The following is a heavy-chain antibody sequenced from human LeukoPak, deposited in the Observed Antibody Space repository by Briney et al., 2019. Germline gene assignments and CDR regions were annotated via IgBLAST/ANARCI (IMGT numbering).Heavy chain of an antibody. CDR3: SPCGHAYDWFGP. CDR1: GATLNIGHA. CDR2: IIPFLGEV. Sequence: AASVKVSCKAFGATLNIGHAFIWARQAPGQGLQWMGRIIPFLGEVNYAQNFQGRVSFTADKSTATMYMEMKSLRHDDTAIYYCSPCGHAYDWFGPWGQGTLVTVSS. V-gene: IGHV1-69*04. J-gene: IGHJ5*02. D-gene: IGHD5-12*01.